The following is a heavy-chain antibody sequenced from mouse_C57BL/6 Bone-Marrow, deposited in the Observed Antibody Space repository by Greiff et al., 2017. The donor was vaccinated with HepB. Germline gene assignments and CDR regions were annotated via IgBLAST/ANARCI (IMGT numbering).Heavy chain of an antibody. D-gene: IGHD2-4*01. CDR3: EREGDDYDGRVYFDY. Sequence: QVHVKQSGAELVKPGASVKISCKASGYTFTDYYINWVKQRPGQGLEWIGKIGPGSGSTYYNEKFKGKATLTADKSSSTAYMQLSSLTSEDSAVYFCEREGDDYDGRVYFDYWGQGTTLTVSS. V-gene: IGHV1-77*01. CDR1: GYTFTDYY. CDR2: IGPGSGST. J-gene: IGHJ2*01.